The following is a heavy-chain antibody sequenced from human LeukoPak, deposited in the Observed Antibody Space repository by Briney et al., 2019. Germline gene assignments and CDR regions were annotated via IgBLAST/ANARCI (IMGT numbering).Heavy chain of an antibody. J-gene: IGHJ4*02. CDR3: ARDPTTMVTVPYYFDF. CDR1: GGSFTGYH. V-gene: IGHV4-34*01. Sequence: SETLSLTCAVYGGSFTGYHWNWIRQSPQRGLEWIGEINHRGHPHYNPSLESRLTISVDTSKNQFSLTLKSVTAADTAVYFCARDPTTMVTVPYYFDFWGQGTPVTVSS. D-gene: IGHD5-18*01. CDR2: INHRGHP.